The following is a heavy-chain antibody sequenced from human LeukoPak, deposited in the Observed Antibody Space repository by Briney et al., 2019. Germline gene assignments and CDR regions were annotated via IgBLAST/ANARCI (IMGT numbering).Heavy chain of an antibody. CDR3: AKDTYGRPYYYYYMDV. CDR1: GFTFSSYA. D-gene: IGHD3-10*01. Sequence: GGSLRLSCAASGFTFSSYAMSWVRQAPGKGLEWVSAISGSGGSTYYADSVKGRFTISRDNAKNSLYLQMNSLRAEDTAVYYCAKDTYGRPYYYYYMDVWGKGTTVTVSS. J-gene: IGHJ6*03. CDR2: ISGSGGST. V-gene: IGHV3-23*01.